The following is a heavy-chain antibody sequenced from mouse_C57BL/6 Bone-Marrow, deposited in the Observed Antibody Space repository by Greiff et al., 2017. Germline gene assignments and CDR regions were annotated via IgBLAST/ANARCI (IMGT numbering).Heavy chain of an antibody. CDR1: GYTFTSYW. J-gene: IGHJ3*01. CDR3: TRDGFAY. CDR2: IYPGSGST. Sequence: LQQPGSELVRPGASVKLSCKASGYTFTSYWMHWVKQRYGQGLEWIGNIYPGSGSTNYDEKFKSKGTLTVDTSSSTAYMHLSSLTSEDSAVYYCTRDGFAYWGQGTLVTVSA. V-gene: IGHV1S22*01.